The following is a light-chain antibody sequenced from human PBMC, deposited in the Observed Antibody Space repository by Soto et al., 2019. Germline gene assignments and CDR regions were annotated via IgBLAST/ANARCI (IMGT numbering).Light chain of an antibody. J-gene: IGKJ1*01. CDR2: GAS. Sequence: ETVMTQSPGTLSLSPGERATLSCRASQSLRNILAWYQPSPGQGPRIHIKGASARATGIRDRFSGSGSGTAFTLTIPGLEPEEFSMYHCQRYDSLRTFGQGTKVEIK. V-gene: IGKV3-20*01. CDR3: QRYDSLRT. CDR1: QSLRNI.